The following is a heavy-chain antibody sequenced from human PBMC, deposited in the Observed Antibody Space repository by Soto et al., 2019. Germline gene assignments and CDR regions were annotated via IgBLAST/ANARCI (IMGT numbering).Heavy chain of an antibody. D-gene: IGHD3-10*01. CDR1: GFGFSDYA. Sequence: VQLLESGGGVVQPGRSLRLSCAASGFGFSDYAMHWVRQAPGKGLEWVALISSDGRSKYYADFVKGRISISRDNSENTLFLQMNSLTAEDTAVYYCARKWYGELGEGWFDPWGQGTLVTVSS. CDR2: ISSDGRSK. CDR3: ARKWYGELGEGWFDP. J-gene: IGHJ5*02. V-gene: IGHV3-30*04.